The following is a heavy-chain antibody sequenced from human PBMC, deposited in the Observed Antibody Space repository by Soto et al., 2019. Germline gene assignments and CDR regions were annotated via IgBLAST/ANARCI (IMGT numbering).Heavy chain of an antibody. D-gene: IGHD2-2*02. Sequence: QVQLVQSGAEVKKPGASVRVSCKASGYTFNSYDINWVRQATGQGLEWMGWMNPNSSNTGYAQKFQGSVPMTRNTSLSTAYMELSSLRSEVRAVYYCAREGTIRGDAYWGQGTLVTVSS. CDR1: GYTFNSYD. CDR3: AREGTIRGDAY. CDR2: MNPNSSNT. V-gene: IGHV1-8*01. J-gene: IGHJ4*02.